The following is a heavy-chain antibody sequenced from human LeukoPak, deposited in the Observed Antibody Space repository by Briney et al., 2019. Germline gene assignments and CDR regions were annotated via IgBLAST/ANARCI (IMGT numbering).Heavy chain of an antibody. CDR3: AKDILTGYYKIVGFDY. Sequence: GGSLRLSCAASGFTFSSYAMSWVRQAPGKGLEWVSAISGGGGSTYYADSVKGRFTISRDNSKNTLYLQMNSLRAEDTAVYYCAKDILTGYYKIVGFDYWGQGTLVTVSS. V-gene: IGHV3-23*01. D-gene: IGHD3-9*01. J-gene: IGHJ4*02. CDR1: GFTFSSYA. CDR2: ISGGGGST.